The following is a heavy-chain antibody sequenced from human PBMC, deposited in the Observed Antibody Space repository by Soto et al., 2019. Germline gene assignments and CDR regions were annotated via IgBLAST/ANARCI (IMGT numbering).Heavy chain of an antibody. D-gene: IGHD3-3*01. CDR1: GYSISSGYY. CDR2: IYHSGST. CDR3: ARGGSITTFITSVFDP. J-gene: IGHJ5*02. V-gene: IGHV4-38-2*01. Sequence: SETLSLTCAVSGYSISSGYYWGGIRQPPGKGLEWIGSIYHSGSTYYNPSLKSRVTISVDPSKNQFSLKLSSVTAADTAVYYCARGGSITTFITSVFDPWGQGTLVTVSS.